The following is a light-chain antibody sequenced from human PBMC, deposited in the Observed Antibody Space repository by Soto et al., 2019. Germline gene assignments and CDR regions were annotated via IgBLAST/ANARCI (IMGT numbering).Light chain of an antibody. CDR1: SYNIGAGYD. CDR3: QSSDSSPGGAVV. J-gene: IGLJ2*01. V-gene: IGLV1-40*01. Sequence: QSVLTQPPSVSGAPGQRVTISCAGSSYNIGAGYDVNWYQQFPGTAPKLLIYDDTNRPSGVPDRFSGSKSATSASLAITGLQAEDEDDYSCQSSDSSPGGAVVFGRGTKLTVL. CDR2: DDT.